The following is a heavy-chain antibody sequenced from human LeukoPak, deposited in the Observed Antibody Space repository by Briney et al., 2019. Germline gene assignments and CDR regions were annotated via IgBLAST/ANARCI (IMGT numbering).Heavy chain of an antibody. CDR1: GGTLSSYA. CDR2: IIPILGIA. D-gene: IGHD2-15*01. J-gene: IGHJ5*02. V-gene: IGHV1-69*04. Sequence: GASVKVSCKASGGTLSSYAISWVRQAPGQGLEWMGRIIPILGIANYAQKFQGRVTMTTDTPTSTAYMELRSLTSDDTAVYYCTKQCSGVSCYGSDGPWGQGTLVTVSS. CDR3: TKQCSGVSCYGSDGP.